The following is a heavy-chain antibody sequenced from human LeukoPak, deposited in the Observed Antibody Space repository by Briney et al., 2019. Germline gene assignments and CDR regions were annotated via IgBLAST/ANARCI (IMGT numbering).Heavy chain of an antibody. CDR1: GFTFSSYA. Sequence: GGSLRLSCAASGFTFSSYAMHWVRQAPGKGLEWVAVISYDGSNKYYADPVKGRFTISRDNSKNTLYLQMNSLRAEDTAVYYCAGWWGSWYSKFDYWGQGTLVTVSS. CDR2: ISYDGSNK. D-gene: IGHD6-13*01. V-gene: IGHV3-30-3*01. CDR3: AGWWGSWYSKFDY. J-gene: IGHJ4*02.